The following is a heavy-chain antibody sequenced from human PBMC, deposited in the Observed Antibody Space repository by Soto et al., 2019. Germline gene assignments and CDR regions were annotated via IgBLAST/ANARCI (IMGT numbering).Heavy chain of an antibody. CDR2: ISYDGSNK. CDR3: ARGGAVVVVAATINWFDP. J-gene: IGHJ5*02. D-gene: IGHD2-15*01. Sequence: PGGSLRLSCAASGFTFSSYAMHWVRQAPGKGLEWVAVISYDGSNKYYADSVKGRFTISRDNSKNTLYLQMNSLRAEDTAVYYCARGGAVVVVAATINWFDPWGQGTLVTVSS. V-gene: IGHV3-30-3*01. CDR1: GFTFSSYA.